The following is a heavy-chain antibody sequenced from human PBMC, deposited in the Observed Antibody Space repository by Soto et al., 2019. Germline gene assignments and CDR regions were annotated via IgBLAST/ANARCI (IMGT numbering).Heavy chain of an antibody. CDR2: IWYDGSNK. CDR3: ARDFGGSGSYYSRPY. Sequence: VGSLRLSCAASGFTFSSYGMHWVRQAPGKGLEWVAVIWYDGSNKYYADSVKGRFTISRDNSKNTLYLQMNSLRAEDTAVYYCARDFGGSGSYYSRPYWGQGTLVTVSS. D-gene: IGHD3-10*01. J-gene: IGHJ4*02. V-gene: IGHV3-33*01. CDR1: GFTFSSYG.